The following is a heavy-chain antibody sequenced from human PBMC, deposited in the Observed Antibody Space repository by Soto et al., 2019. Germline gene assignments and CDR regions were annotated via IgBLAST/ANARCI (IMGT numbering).Heavy chain of an antibody. CDR2: INPNSGGT. CDR1: GYTFTGYY. V-gene: IGHV1-2*04. Sequence: ASVTVSCKASGYTFTGYYMHWVRLAPGQGLEWMGWINPNSGGTNYAQKFQGWVTMTRDTSISTAYMELSRLRSDDTAVYYCARELTGTTYLYYWGQGTLVTVSS. D-gene: IGHD1-7*01. CDR3: ARELTGTTYLYY. J-gene: IGHJ4*02.